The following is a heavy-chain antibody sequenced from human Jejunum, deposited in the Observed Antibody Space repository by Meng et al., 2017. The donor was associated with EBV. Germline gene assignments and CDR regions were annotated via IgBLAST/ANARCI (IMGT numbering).Heavy chain of an antibody. CDR3: ARGIAAAGKGGLFDY. V-gene: IGHV6-1*01. D-gene: IGHD6-13*01. J-gene: IGHJ4*02. CDR2: TYYRSKWYD. Sequence: LPQYGPGLGKPSQTLSLTCAISGDSVSSNSAAWNWIRQSPSRGLEWLGRTYYRSKWYDHYAVSVKSRIIINPDTSKNQFSLQLNSVTPEDSAVYYCARGIAAAGKGGLFDYWGQGTLVTVSS. CDR1: GDSVSSNSAA.